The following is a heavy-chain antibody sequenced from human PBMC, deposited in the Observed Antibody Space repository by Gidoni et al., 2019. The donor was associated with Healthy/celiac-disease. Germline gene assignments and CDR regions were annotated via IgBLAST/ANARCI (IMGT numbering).Heavy chain of an antibody. V-gene: IGHV3-30*04. CDR3: IVGATLDY. CDR2: ISYDGSNK. J-gene: IGHJ4*02. Sequence: QVQLVESGGGVVQPGRSLRLSCAASGFTFSSSAMHWVRQAPGKGLEWVAVISYDGSNKYYADSVKGRFTISRDNSKNTLYLQMNSLRAEDTAVYYCIVGATLDYWGQGTLVTVSS. D-gene: IGHD1-26*01. CDR1: GFTFSSSA.